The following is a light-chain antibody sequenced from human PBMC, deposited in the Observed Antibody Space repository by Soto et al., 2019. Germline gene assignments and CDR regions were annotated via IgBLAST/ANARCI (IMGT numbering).Light chain of an antibody. J-gene: IGKJ5*01. Sequence: EIVLTQSPGTLSLCPGERATLSCRASQSLITRYLAWYQKKPGQAPRLLIYGASSRATGIPDRFSCSGSATHFTLTISRLEPEVFAVYSCQQYGTSPTFGQGTRLEIK. CDR2: GAS. V-gene: IGKV3-20*01. CDR3: QQYGTSPT. CDR1: QSLITRY.